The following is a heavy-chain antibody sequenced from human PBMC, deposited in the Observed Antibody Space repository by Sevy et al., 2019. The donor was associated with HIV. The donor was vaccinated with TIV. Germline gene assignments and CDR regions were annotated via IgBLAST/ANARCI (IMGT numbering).Heavy chain of an antibody. Sequence: SETLSLTCTVSGGSISSGDYYWSWIRQPPGKGLVWIGYIYYSGSTYYNPSLESRVTISVDTSKNRFSLKLSSVTAAXXAVXXXASYKGMDVWGQGTTVTVSS. D-gene: IGHD3-10*01. CDR1: GGSISSGDYY. V-gene: IGHV4-30-4*01. CDR3: ASYKGMDV. CDR2: IYYSGST. J-gene: IGHJ6*02.